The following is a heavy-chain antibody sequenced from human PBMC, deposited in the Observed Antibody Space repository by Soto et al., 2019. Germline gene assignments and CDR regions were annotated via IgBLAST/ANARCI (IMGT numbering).Heavy chain of an antibody. CDR1: GFTFSSYA. V-gene: IGHV3-23*01. J-gene: IGHJ4*02. CDR2: ISGSGGST. Sequence: PGGSLRLSCAASGFTFSSYAMSWVRQAPGKGLEWVSAISGSGGSTYYADSVKGRFTISRDNSKNTLYLQMNSLRAEDTPVYFCAKDRYDFWSGYYTFDYWGQGTLVDVFS. CDR3: AKDRYDFWSGYYTFDY. D-gene: IGHD3-3*01.